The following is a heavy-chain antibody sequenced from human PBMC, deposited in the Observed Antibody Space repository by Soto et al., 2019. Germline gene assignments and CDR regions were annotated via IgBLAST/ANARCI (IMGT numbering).Heavy chain of an antibody. Sequence: EVQLVESGGGLVQPGGSLRLSCAASGFTFTNVWVHWVRQVPGKGLVWVARVNCDGTGTSYAVSVRGRFAISRDNAKNTAYLQMNSLRVEDTAVYYCTSVFDYWGQGIQVTVSS. J-gene: IGHJ4*02. V-gene: IGHV3-74*02. CDR3: TSVFDY. CDR1: GFTFTNVW. CDR2: VNCDGTGT.